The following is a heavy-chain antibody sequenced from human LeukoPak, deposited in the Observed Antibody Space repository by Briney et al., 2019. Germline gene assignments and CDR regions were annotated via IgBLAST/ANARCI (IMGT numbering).Heavy chain of an antibody. D-gene: IGHD3-9*01. J-gene: IGHJ4*02. CDR3: ARWPRNYDILTGSIYAFDY. V-gene: IGHV4-61*01. CDR2: IYYSGST. CDR1: GGSVSSGSYY. Sequence: PSETLSLTCTASGGSVSSGSYYWSWIRQPPGKGLEWIGYIYYSGSTNYNPSLKSRVTISVDTSKNQFSLKLSSVTAADTAVYYCARWPRNYDILTGSIYAFDYWGQGTLVTVSS.